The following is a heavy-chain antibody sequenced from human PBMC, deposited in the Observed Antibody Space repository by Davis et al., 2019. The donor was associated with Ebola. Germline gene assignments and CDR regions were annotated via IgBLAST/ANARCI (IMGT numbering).Heavy chain of an antibody. CDR1: GFTFSSYA. J-gene: IGHJ5*02. CDR2: ISGSGGST. V-gene: IGHV3-23*01. Sequence: GESLKISCAASGFTFSSYAMSWVRQAPGKGLEWVSAISGSGGSTYYADSVKGRFTISRDNSKNTLYLQMNSLRAEDTAVYYCAKEDARSLDETIFAYAGIPNWFDPWGQGTLVTVSS. D-gene: IGHD3-3*01. CDR3: AKEDARSLDETIFAYAGIPNWFDP.